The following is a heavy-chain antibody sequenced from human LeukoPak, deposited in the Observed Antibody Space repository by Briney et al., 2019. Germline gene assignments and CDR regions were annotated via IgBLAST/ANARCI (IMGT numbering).Heavy chain of an antibody. CDR3: ALIVVVPAAPTRGEFVDY. J-gene: IGHJ4*02. CDR2: INPSGGST. D-gene: IGHD2-2*01. V-gene: IGHV1-46*03. Sequence: GASVKVSCKASGYTFTSYYMHWVRQAPGQGLEWMGIINPSGGSTSYAQKFQGRATMTEDTSTSTAYMELSSLRSEDTAVYYCALIVVVPAAPTRGEFVDYWGQGTLVTVSS. CDR1: GYTFTSYY.